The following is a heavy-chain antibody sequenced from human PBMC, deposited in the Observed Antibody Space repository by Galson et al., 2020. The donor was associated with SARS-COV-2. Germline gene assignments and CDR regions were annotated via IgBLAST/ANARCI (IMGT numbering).Heavy chain of an antibody. CDR2: ISWNSGSI. J-gene: IGHJ6*02. V-gene: IGHV3-9*01. CDR1: GFTFDDYA. CDR3: AKDIAGRGYFTNGVCPYYYYYYGMDV. Sequence: PGGSQRLSCAASGFTFDDYAMHWVRQAPGKGLEWVSGISWNSGSIGYADSVKGRFTISRDNAKNSLYLQMNSLRAEDTALYYCAKDIAGRGYFTNGVCPYYYYYYGMDVCGQGTTVIVSS. D-gene: IGHD2-8*01.